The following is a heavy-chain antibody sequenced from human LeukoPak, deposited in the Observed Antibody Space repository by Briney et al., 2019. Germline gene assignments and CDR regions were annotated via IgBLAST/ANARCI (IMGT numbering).Heavy chain of an antibody. CDR3: AREAYYIHFDY. CDR2: IYSGGST. D-gene: IGHD1-26*01. CDR1: GFTVGSNY. V-gene: IGHV3-66*01. J-gene: IGHJ4*02. Sequence: PGGSLRLSCAASGFTVGSNYMSWVRQAPGKGLEWVSVIYSGGSTYYADSVKGRFTISRDNSKNTLYLQMNSLRAEDTAVYYCAREAYYIHFDYWGQGTLVTVSS.